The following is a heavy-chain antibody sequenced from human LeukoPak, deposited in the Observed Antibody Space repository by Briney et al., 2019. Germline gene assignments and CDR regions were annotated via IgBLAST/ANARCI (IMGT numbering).Heavy chain of an antibody. Sequence: PGGSLRLSCTASGFTFGDYAMSWFRQAPGKGLEWVGFIRSKAYGGTTEYAASVKGRFTISRDDSKSIAYLQMNSLKTEDTAVYYCTRDLGNYYDSSGYSDWFDPWGQGTLVTVPS. D-gene: IGHD3-22*01. CDR1: GFTFGDYA. V-gene: IGHV3-49*03. J-gene: IGHJ5*02. CDR2: IRSKAYGGTT. CDR3: TRDLGNYYDSSGYSDWFDP.